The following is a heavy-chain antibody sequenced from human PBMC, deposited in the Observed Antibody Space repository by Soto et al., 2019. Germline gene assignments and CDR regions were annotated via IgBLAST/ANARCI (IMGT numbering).Heavy chain of an antibody. D-gene: IGHD3-22*01. CDR1: GYTFTGYY. J-gene: IGHJ5*02. Sequence: ASVKVSCKASGYTFTGYYMHWVRQAPGQGLEWMGWINPNSGGTNYAQKFQGWVTMTRDTSISTAYMELRSLRSDDTAVYYCARDDSSGPGRFDPWGQGTLVTVSS. CDR2: INPNSGGT. CDR3: ARDDSSGPGRFDP. V-gene: IGHV1-2*04.